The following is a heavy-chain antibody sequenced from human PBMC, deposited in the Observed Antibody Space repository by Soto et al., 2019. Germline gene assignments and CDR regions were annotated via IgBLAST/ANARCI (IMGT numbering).Heavy chain of an antibody. CDR1: GGSISSNIW. CDR3: ARSEWLHQGFFDS. Sequence: SETLSLTCAVSGGSISSNIWWSWVRQPPGKGLEWIGEVYDSGSTNYNPPLKSRVTVSVDKSKNQFSLNLTSVTAADTAVYYCARSEWLHQGFFDSRGQGTQVTVS. CDR2: VYDSGST. D-gene: IGHD5-12*01. J-gene: IGHJ4*02. V-gene: IGHV4-4*02.